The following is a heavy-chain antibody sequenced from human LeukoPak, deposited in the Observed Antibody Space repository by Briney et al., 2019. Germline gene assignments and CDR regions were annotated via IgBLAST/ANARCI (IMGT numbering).Heavy chain of an antibody. CDR3: AREIAAAGNYYYYYYGMDV. CDR1: GFTFSSYW. D-gene: IGHD6-13*01. V-gene: IGHV3-7*01. CDR2: IKQDGSEK. Sequence: GGSLRLSCAASGFTFSSYWMSWVRQAPGKGLEWVANIKQDGSEKYYVDSVKGRFTISRDNAMNSLYLQMNSLRAEDTAVYYCAREIAAAGNYYYYYYGMDVGGQGTTVTVSS. J-gene: IGHJ6*02.